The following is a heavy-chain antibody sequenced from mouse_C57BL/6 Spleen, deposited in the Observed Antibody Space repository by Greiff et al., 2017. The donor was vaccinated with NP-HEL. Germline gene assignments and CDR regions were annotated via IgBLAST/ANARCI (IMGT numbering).Heavy chain of an antibody. CDR1: GFNIKDYY. CDR2: IDPEDGGT. CDR3: AGGGRGFDY. V-gene: IGHV14-2*01. J-gene: IGHJ2*01. D-gene: IGHD3-3*01. Sequence: EVQLQQSGAELVKPGASVKLSCTASGFNIKDYYMHWVKQRPEQGLEWIGRIDPEDGGTKYAAKFQGKATITADTSSNTAYLQLRSLTSEDTAVYYSAGGGRGFDYWGQGTTLTVSS.